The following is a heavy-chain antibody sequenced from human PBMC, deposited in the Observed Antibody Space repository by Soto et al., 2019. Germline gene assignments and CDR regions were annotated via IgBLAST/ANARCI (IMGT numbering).Heavy chain of an antibody. CDR2: IYPVDSDT. J-gene: IGHJ6*03. Sequence: GESLKISCKGSGYIITNYWIAWVRQMPGKGLEWMGIIYPVDSDTRYSPSFQGQVTISADKSINTAYLQWSSVKASETAMYYCAITDITSIYYYHMDVSSQGTTVTVS. V-gene: IGHV5-51*01. CDR1: GYIITNYW. D-gene: IGHD1-20*01. CDR3: AITDITSIYYYHMDV.